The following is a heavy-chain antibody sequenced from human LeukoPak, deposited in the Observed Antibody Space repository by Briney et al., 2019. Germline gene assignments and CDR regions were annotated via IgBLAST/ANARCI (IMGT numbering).Heavy chain of an antibody. CDR3: ARPYSSSWYWFDP. V-gene: IGHV1-2*02. D-gene: IGHD6-13*01. J-gene: IGHJ5*02. CDR2: FNPTSGDT. CDR1: GYTFTGYY. Sequence: ASVKVSCKASGYTFTGYYMHWVRQAPGQGLEWMGWFNPTSGDTNYAQKFQGRVAMTRDTSISTAYMELSRLRSDDTAVYYCARPYSSSWYWFDPWGQGTLVTVSS.